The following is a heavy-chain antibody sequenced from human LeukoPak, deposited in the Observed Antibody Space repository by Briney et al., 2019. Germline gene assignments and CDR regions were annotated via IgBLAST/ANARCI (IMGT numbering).Heavy chain of an antibody. CDR3: AKGLPSSGWHPPPFDY. V-gene: IGHV3-30*02. J-gene: IGHJ4*02. Sequence: GGSLRLSCAASGFTFSSYGMHWVRQAPGKGLEWVAFIRYDGSNKYYADSVKGRFTISRDNSKNTLYLQMNSLRAEDTAVYYCAKGLPSSGWHPPPFDYWGQGTLVTVSS. D-gene: IGHD6-19*01. CDR1: GFTFSSYG. CDR2: IRYDGSNK.